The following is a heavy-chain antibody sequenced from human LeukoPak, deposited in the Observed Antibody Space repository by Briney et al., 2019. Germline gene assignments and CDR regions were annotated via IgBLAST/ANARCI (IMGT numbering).Heavy chain of an antibody. CDR3: AIWFGEPYYYYYYMDV. CDR2: IYYSGST. J-gene: IGHJ6*03. CDR1: GGSISSSSYY. Sequence: KPSETLSLTCTVSGGSISSSSYYWGWIRQPPGKGLEWIGSIYYSGSTYYNPSLKSRVTISVDTSKNQFSLKLSSVTAADTAVYYCAIWFGEPYYYYYYMDVWGKGTTVTVSS. D-gene: IGHD3-10*01. V-gene: IGHV4-39*07.